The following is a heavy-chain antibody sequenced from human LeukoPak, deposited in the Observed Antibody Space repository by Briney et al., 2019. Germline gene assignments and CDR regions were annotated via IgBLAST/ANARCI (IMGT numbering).Heavy chain of an antibody. CDR1: GGSISSGGYY. V-gene: IGHV4-31*03. J-gene: IGHJ4*02. D-gene: IGHD5-24*01. CDR2: IDYSGST. Sequence: SETLSLTCTVSGGSISSGGYYWSWTRQHPVKGLEWVGYIDYSGSTYYSPSLKSRLIISMDTSKNQFALRLSSVTAADTAVYYCARDPGKDGDNYSFDYWGQGTLVTVSS. CDR3: ARDPGKDGDNYSFDY.